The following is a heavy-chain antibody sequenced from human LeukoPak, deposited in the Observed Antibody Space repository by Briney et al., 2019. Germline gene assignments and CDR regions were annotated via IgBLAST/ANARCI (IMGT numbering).Heavy chain of an antibody. CDR2: IFYSGST. Sequence: SETLSLTCTVSSGSISTSNYYWGWVRQPPGKALEWIGNIFYSGSTYYNPSLKSRVTISVDTSKNQFSLKLSSVTAADTAVYYCASQYGSGSYYKGFGGYMDVWGKGTTVTISS. CDR1: SGSISTSNYY. V-gene: IGHV4-39*07. D-gene: IGHD3-10*01. CDR3: ASQYGSGSYYKGFGGYMDV. J-gene: IGHJ6*03.